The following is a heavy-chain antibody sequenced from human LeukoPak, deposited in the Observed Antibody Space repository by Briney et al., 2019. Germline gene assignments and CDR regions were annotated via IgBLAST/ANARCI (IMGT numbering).Heavy chain of an antibody. CDR2: IGTAGDT. J-gene: IGHJ3*02. CDR3: ARGTYYYDSSGYQPHPHDAFDI. V-gene: IGHV3-13*04. CDR1: GFTFSSYD. D-gene: IGHD3-22*01. Sequence: PGGSLRLSCAASGFTFSSYDMHWVRQAAGKGLEWVSAIGTAGDTYYPGSVKGRFTISRENAKNSLYLQMNSLRAGDTAVYYCARGTYYYDSSGYQPHPHDAFDIWGQGTMVTVSS.